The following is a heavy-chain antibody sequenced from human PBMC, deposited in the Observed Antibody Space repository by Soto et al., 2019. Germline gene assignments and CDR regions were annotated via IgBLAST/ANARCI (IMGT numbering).Heavy chain of an antibody. V-gene: IGHV4-31*03. CDR3: AREGGIVGATAADY. CDR2: IYYSGST. CDR1: GGSISSGNYY. Sequence: SETLSLTCTVSGGSISSGNYYWSWIRQHPGKGLEWIGYIYYSGSTYYNPSLKSRVTISVDTSKNQFSLKLSSVTAADTAVYYCAREGGIVGATAADYWGQGTLVTVS. D-gene: IGHD1-26*01. J-gene: IGHJ4*02.